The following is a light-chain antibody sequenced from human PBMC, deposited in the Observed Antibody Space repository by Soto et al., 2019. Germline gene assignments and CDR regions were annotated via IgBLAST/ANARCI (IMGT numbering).Light chain of an antibody. J-gene: IGKJ4*02. CDR3: QQYDSSST. V-gene: IGKV1-5*03. CDR2: KAS. Sequence: DIQMTQSPSTLSASVGDRVTIPCRASQNIRSWLAWYQQKPGKAPRLLIYKASSLECGVPSRFSGSGSGTEFTLTISSLQPDDSATYYCQQYDSSSTFGGGTKVDIK. CDR1: QNIRSW.